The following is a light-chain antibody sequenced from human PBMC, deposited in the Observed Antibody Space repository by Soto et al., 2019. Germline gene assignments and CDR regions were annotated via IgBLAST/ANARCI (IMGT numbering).Light chain of an antibody. Sequence: EIVLTQSPGTLSSSPGERATLSCRASQSVSSNYFAWYQQKPGQAPRLLIYAASSRATGIPDRFSGSGSGTDFTLAISRLEPEDFAVYYCQQYGSSSWTFGPGTRVEI. CDR3: QQYGSSSWT. CDR1: QSVSSNY. CDR2: AAS. V-gene: IGKV3-20*01. J-gene: IGKJ1*01.